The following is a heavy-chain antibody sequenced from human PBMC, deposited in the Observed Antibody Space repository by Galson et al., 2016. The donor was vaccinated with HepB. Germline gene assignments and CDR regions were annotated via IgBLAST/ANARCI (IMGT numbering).Heavy chain of an antibody. V-gene: IGHV3-53*01. J-gene: IGHJ3*02. D-gene: IGHD4-23*01. CDR2: IYSSGTS. Sequence: LRLSCAASGFSVSSSYMSWVRQAPGKGLEWVSIIYSSGTSYYADSVKGRCTISRDNSKNMLYFQMNSLRAEDTAVYYCAKDGVYGGNSVWWAYDIWGRGTVVTVSS. CDR3: AKDGVYGGNSVWWAYDI. CDR1: GFSVSSSY.